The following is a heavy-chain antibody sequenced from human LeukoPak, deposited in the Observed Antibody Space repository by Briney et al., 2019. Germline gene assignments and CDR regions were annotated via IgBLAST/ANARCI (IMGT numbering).Heavy chain of an antibody. CDR2: ISPSSSTI. V-gene: IGHV3-48*02. D-gene: IGHD5-18*01. J-gene: IGHJ3*02. CDR3: AREGIQPTYAFDI. CDR1: GFTFISYT. Sequence: PGGSLRLSCAASGFTFISYTMSWVRQAPGKGLEWVSCISPSSSTIYYDDSVKGRFTISRDNAKNSLYLQMNSLRDEDTAVYYCAREGIQPTYAFDIWGQGTMVTVSS.